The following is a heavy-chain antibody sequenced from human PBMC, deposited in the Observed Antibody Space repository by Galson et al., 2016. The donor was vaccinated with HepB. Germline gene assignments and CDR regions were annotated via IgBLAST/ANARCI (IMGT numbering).Heavy chain of an antibody. CDR2: ISSSSSYI. D-gene: IGHD6-19*01. V-gene: IGHV3-21*01. Sequence: SLRLSCAASGFTFSSYSMNWVRQAPGKGLGWVSSISSSSSYIYYADSVKGRFTISRDNAKNSLYLQMNSLRAEDTAVYYCARVGWVYYYYGMDVWGQGTTVTVSS. CDR1: GFTFSSYS. CDR3: ARVGWVYYYYGMDV. J-gene: IGHJ6*02.